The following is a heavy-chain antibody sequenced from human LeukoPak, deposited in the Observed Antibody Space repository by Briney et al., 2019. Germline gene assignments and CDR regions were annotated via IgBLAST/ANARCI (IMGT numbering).Heavy chain of an antibody. CDR1: GGTFSSYA. V-gene: IGHV1-69*05. D-gene: IGHD2-2*01. CDR3: ARGELGTSCLTD. Sequence: GASGKVSCKASGGTFSSYAISWVRQAPGQGLEWMGGIIPIFGTANYAQKFQGRVTITTDESTSTAYMELSSLRSEDTAVYYCARGELGTSCLTDWGQGTLVTVSS. J-gene: IGHJ4*02. CDR2: IIPIFGTA.